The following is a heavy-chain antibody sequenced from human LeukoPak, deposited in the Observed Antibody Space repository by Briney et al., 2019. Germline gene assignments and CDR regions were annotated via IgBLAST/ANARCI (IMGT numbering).Heavy chain of an antibody. D-gene: IGHD3-22*01. CDR1: GGTFSSYA. V-gene: IGHV1-69*04. CDR2: IIPIFGIA. Sequence: SVKVSCKASGGTFSSYAISWVRQAPGQGLEWMGRIIPIFGIANYAQKFQGRVTITADKSTSTAYMELSSLRSEDTAVYYCARDQMDYYDSSGSGSDYWGQGTLVTVSS. CDR3: ARDQMDYYDSSGSGSDY. J-gene: IGHJ4*02.